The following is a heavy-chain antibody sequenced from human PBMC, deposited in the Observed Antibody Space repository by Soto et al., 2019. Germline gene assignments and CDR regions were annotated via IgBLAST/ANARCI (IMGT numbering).Heavy chain of an antibody. V-gene: IGHV1-46*01. D-gene: IGHD1-26*01. CDR3: ATGWGGGTSFNAFDI. Sequence: QVQLVQSGAEVKKPGASVKVSCKASGYTFTSYYMHWVRQAPGQGLEWMGIINPSGGSTSYAQKFQGRVTMTRDTSTSTVYMELSSLRSEDTAVYYCATGWGGGTSFNAFDIWGQGTVVTVSS. J-gene: IGHJ3*02. CDR1: GYTFTSYY. CDR2: INPSGGST.